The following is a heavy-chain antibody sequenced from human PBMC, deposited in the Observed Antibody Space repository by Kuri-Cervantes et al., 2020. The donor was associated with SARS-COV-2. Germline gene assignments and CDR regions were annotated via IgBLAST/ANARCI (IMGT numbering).Heavy chain of an antibody. J-gene: IGHJ4*02. CDR2: IRYDGSNK. CDR3: AKERDSLRTSGIAAAGTGFDY. CDR1: GFTFSSYG. D-gene: IGHD6-13*01. Sequence: GGSLRLSCAASGFTFSSYGMHWVCQAPGKGLEWVAFIRYDGSNKYYADSVKGRFTISRDNSKNTLYLQMNSLRAEDTAVYYCAKERDSLRTSGIAAAGTGFDYWGQGTLVTVSS. V-gene: IGHV3-30*02.